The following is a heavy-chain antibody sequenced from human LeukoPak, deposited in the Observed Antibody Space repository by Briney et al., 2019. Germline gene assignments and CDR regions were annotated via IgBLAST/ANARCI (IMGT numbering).Heavy chain of an antibody. CDR2: IRYDGSNK. CDR3: AKNGGYSYGLYYFDY. Sequence: GGSLRLSCAASGFTFSSYGMHWVRQAPGKGLEWVAFIRYDGSNKYYADSVKGRFTISRDNSKNTVHLQMDSLRAEDSAVYYCAKNGGYSYGLYYFDYWGQGTLVTVSS. CDR1: GFTFSSYG. D-gene: IGHD5-18*01. V-gene: IGHV3-30*02. J-gene: IGHJ4*02.